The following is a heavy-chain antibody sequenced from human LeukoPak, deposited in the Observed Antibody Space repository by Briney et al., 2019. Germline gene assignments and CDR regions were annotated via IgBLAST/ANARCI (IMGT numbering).Heavy chain of an antibody. D-gene: IGHD6-19*01. CDR1: GYTFTSYA. CDR2: INTNTGNP. J-gene: IGHJ4*02. V-gene: IGHV7-4-1*02. Sequence: ASVKVSCKASGYTFTSYAMNWVRQAPGQGLEWMGWINTNTGNPTYAQGFTGRFVFSLDTSVSTAYLQISSLKAEDTAVYYCASPREGIAVAGTPGPPGDYWGQGTLVTVSS. CDR3: ASPREGIAVAGTPGPPGDY.